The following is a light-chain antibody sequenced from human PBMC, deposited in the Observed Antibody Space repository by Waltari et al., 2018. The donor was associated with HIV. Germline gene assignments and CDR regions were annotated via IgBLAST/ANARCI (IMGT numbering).Light chain of an antibody. V-gene: IGLV2-23*01. CDR2: EGS. J-gene: IGLJ3*02. CDR1: SVHVGSYNI. Sequence: QSALTQPASVSGSPGQSIAISCTGTSVHVGSYNIVSCYQQHPGKAPRLMIYEGSKRPSGVSNRFSCSKSGNTASLTISGLQAEDEADYYCCSYAGSSTWVFGGGTKLTVL. CDR3: CSYAGSSTWV.